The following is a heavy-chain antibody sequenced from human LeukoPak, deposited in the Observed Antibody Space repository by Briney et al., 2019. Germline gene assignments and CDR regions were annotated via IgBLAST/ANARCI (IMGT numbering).Heavy chain of an antibody. J-gene: IGHJ4*02. V-gene: IGHV3-23*01. CDR2: ISGSGGST. D-gene: IGHD2-15*01. CDR3: AKDRRYCSGGNCYLFFDY. CDR1: GFTFSSYA. Sequence: PGGSLRLSCAASGFTFSSYAMSWVRQAPGKGLEWVSAISGSGGSTYYADSVKGRFTISRDNSKNTLYLQMNSLRAEDTAVYYCAKDRRYCSGGNCYLFFDYWGQGTLVTVSS.